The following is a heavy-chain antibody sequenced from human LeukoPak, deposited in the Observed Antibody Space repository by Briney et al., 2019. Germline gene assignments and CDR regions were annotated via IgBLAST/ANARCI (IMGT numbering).Heavy chain of an antibody. CDR2: IFYSGST. Sequence: PSQTLSLTCIVSGGSIRSGGYYWSWIRQHPGKGLEWIGYIFYSGSTYYNPSLKSRVTISVDTSKNQFSLKLSSVTAADTAVYYCARHGPHWFDPWGQGTLVTVSS. CDR3: ARHGPHWFDP. V-gene: IGHV4-31*03. D-gene: IGHD5-24*01. J-gene: IGHJ5*02. CDR1: GGSIRSGGYY.